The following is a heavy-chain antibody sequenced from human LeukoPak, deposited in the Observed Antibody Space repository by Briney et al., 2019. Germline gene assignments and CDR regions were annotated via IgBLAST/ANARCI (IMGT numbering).Heavy chain of an antibody. J-gene: IGHJ3*02. V-gene: IGHV3-9*01. CDR2: ISWSSGSI. CDR3: AKKAAAAYFGAFDI. Sequence: GRSLRLSCAASGFTFDDYAMHWVRQAPGKGLEWVSGISWSSGSIGYADSVKGRFTISRDNAKNSLYLQMNSLRAEDTALYYCAKKAAAAYFGAFDIWGQGTMVTVSS. D-gene: IGHD6-13*01. CDR1: GFTFDDYA.